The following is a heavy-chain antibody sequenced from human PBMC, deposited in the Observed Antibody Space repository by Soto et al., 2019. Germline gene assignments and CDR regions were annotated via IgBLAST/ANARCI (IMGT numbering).Heavy chain of an antibody. CDR2: ISDDGSNT. CDR1: GFTFSRHT. Sequence: GSLRLSCAASGFTFSRHTMHWVRQAPGKGLEWVAAISDDGSNTYYADSVKGRFTISRDNSKNTLYLQMNSLRAEDTAVYYCARASYYYDGSGYHGYWGQGTLVTVSS. D-gene: IGHD3-22*01. V-gene: IGHV3-30-3*01. CDR3: ARASYYYDGSGYHGY. J-gene: IGHJ4*02.